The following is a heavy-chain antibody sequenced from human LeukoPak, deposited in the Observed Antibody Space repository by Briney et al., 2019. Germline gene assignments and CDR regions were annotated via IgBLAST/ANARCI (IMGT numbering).Heavy chain of an antibody. Sequence: GGSLRLSCAASGFTFSKYAMTWVRQAPGKGLEWFSSISASGGNTYYADSVKGRFTISRDNSKNTLYLQMNSLRAEDTAIYYCARGGDYGVKIDYWGQGTLVTVSS. J-gene: IGHJ4*02. D-gene: IGHD4-17*01. CDR2: ISASGGNT. V-gene: IGHV3-23*01. CDR3: ARGGDYGVKIDY. CDR1: GFTFSKYA.